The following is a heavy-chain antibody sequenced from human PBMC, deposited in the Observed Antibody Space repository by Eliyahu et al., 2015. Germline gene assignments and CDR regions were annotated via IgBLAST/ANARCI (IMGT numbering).Heavy chain of an antibody. D-gene: IGHD5-24*01. J-gene: IGHJ4*02. V-gene: IGHV4-39*01. Sequence: QLQLQESGPGLVKPSETLSLTCAVSXXSLXSXNXDXGWIRQPPGQGLEWIGSIYYSGTTYFNPSLKTRVTISVDTPKXQISLRLTFVTAADTALYYCVSPAGGDGFNMMGNWGQGTLVTVSS. CDR3: VSPAGGDGFNMMGN. CDR1: XXSLXSXNXD. CDR2: IYYSGTT.